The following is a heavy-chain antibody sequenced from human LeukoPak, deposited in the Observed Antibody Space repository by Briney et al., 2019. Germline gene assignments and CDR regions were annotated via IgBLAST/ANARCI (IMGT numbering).Heavy chain of an antibody. J-gene: IGHJ4*02. Sequence: SETLSLTCTVSGGSISSYYWTWIRQPPGKGLECIGYIFSSGSTNYNPSLKSRVTISVDTSKNQFSLKLSTVTAADTAVYYCASTRKTYCSSTTCAAPDYWGQGTLVTVSS. CDR1: GGSISSYY. CDR2: IFSSGST. CDR3: ASTRKTYCSSTTCAAPDY. V-gene: IGHV4-59*01. D-gene: IGHD2-2*01.